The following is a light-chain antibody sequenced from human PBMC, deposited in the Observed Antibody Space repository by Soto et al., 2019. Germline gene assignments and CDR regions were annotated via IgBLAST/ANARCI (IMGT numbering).Light chain of an antibody. V-gene: IGKV1-5*01. CDR1: QSISGW. CDR2: DAS. J-gene: IGKJ1*01. CDR3: QQYNTYSRT. Sequence: IQMNKSPSALSASVGDRVSITCRASQSISGWLAWYQQKPGKAPKLLIYDASTLESGVPSRFSGSGSGTEFTLTISSLQPDDFATYYCQQYNTYSRTFGQGTKVAIK.